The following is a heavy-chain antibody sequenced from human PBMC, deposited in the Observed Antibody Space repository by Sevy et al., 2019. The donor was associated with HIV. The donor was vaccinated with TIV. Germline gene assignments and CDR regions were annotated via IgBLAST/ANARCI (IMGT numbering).Heavy chain of an antibody. CDR1: GGSISSSY. J-gene: IGHJ2*01. CDR3: ARALSDYVWGSYRYGGRYFDL. Sequence: SLTCTVSGGSISSSYWSWIRQPPGKGLEWIGYIFHTGSTTYNPSLKSRVTISLDTSKSQFSLKLNSVTAADTAVYYCARALSDYVWGSYRYGGRYFDLWGRGTLVTVSS. V-gene: IGHV4-59*13. D-gene: IGHD3-16*02. CDR2: IFHTGST.